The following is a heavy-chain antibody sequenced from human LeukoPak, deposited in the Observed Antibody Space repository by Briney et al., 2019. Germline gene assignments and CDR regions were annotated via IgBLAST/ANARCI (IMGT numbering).Heavy chain of an antibody. CDR2: IYYSGST. Sequence: KPSETLSLTCTVSGGSISSYYWSWIRQPPGKGLEWIGYIYYSGSTNYNPSLKSRVTISVDTSKNQSSLKLSSVTAADTAVYYCARAGVWPIAKFDYWGQGTLVTVSS. V-gene: IGHV4-59*01. CDR1: GGSISSYY. CDR3: ARAGVWPIAKFDY. D-gene: IGHD1-26*01. J-gene: IGHJ4*02.